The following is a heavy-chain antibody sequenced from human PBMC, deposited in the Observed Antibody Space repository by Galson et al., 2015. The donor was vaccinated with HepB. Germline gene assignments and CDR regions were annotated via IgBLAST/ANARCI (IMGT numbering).Heavy chain of an antibody. J-gene: IGHJ4*02. Sequence: LRLPCAASGFSVGDFAMGWFRQAPGGGLEGVGFIRSKNNGGTIEYAASVNARFTTSSDDVKGIAYLQMSSLTREDTAMYYCTAGARGDDWGQGTLVIDSS. D-gene: IGHD1-26*01. CDR3: TAGARGDD. CDR1: GFSVGDFA. V-gene: IGHV3-49*03. CDR2: IRSKNNGGTI.